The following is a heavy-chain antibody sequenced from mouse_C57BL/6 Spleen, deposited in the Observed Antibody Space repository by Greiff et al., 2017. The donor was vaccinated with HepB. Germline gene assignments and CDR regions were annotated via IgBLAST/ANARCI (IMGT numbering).Heavy chain of an antibody. CDR2: INPNNGGT. V-gene: IGHV1-22*01. Sequence: EVQLQESGPELVKPGASVKMSCKASGYTFTDYNMHWVKQSHGKSLEWIGYINPNNGGTSYNQKFKGKATLTVNKSSSTAYMELRSLTSEDSAVYYCARSSYYDYDVPWFAYWGQGTLVTVSA. CDR1: GYTFTDYN. J-gene: IGHJ3*01. D-gene: IGHD2-4*01. CDR3: ARSSYYDYDVPWFAY.